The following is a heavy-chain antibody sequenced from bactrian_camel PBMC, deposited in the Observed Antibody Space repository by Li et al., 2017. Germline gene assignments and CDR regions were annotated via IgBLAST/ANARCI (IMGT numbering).Heavy chain of an antibody. CDR2: IAGDGRT. D-gene: IGHD6*01. CDR3: ATFGDYGTSIVFSSSSYTY. V-gene: IGHV3S53*01. CDR1: GYTLPMN. J-gene: IGHJ4*01. Sequence: HVQLVESGGDSVQPGGSLRLSCVASGYTLPMNMGWFRRLPGQEREGVAAIAGDGRTDYADSVKGRFTASRDNRKAMLYLQLNSLKTEDTAMYYCATFGDYGTSIVFSSSSYTYWGQGTQVTVS.